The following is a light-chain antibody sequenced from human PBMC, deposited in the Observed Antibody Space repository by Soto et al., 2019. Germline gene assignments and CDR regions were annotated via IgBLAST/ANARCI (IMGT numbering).Light chain of an antibody. Sequence: QSVLTQPPSVSGAPGQRVTISCTGSSSNIGAGYDVHWYQQLPGTAPKLLIYDNSNRPSGVPDRFSGPKSGTSASLAITGLQAEDEADYYCQSYDSSLSVLYVFGTGTKLTVL. CDR2: DNS. CDR3: QSYDSSLSVLYV. V-gene: IGLV1-40*01. J-gene: IGLJ1*01. CDR1: SSNIGAGYD.